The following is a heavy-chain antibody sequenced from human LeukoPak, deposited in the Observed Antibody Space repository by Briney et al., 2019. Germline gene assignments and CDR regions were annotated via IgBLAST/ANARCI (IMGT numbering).Heavy chain of an antibody. Sequence: GGSLRLSCVASGFTFSGSAMHWVRQTSGKGLEWVGLIRSKSYSYATGYAASVTGRFTISRDDSRNTAYLQMDSLKTEDTAVYYCTPGGVDFWGQGILVTVSS. CDR1: GFTFSGSA. CDR2: IRSKSYSYAT. CDR3: TPGGVDF. J-gene: IGHJ4*02. V-gene: IGHV3-73*01.